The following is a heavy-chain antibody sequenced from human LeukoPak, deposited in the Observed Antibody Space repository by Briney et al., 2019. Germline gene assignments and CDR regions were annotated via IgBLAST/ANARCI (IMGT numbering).Heavy chain of an antibody. V-gene: IGHV4-59*01. CDR1: GGSISYYY. D-gene: IGHD2-15*01. Sequence: SETLSLTCTVSGGSISYYYWSWIRQPPGRGLEWIGYIYYTGSTNYNPSLKSRVTISVDTSTNQFSLRLNSGTAADTAVYFCARVDKHCSGEICYSGWFDPWGQGTLVTVSS. CDR2: IYYTGST. CDR3: ARVDKHCSGEICYSGWFDP. J-gene: IGHJ5*02.